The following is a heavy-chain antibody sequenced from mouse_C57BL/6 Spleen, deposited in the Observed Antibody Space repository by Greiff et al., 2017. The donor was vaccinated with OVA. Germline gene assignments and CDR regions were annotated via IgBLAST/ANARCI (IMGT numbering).Heavy chain of an antibody. CDR1: GYSITSGYY. CDR2: ISYDGSN. Sequence: EVKLEESGPGLVKPSQSLSLTCSVTGYSITSGYYWNWIRQFPGNKLEWMGYISYDGSNNYNPSLKNRISITRDTSKNQFFLKLNSVTTEDTATYYCARDRDGYSPFDYWGQGTTLTVSS. D-gene: IGHD2-3*01. V-gene: IGHV3-6*01. J-gene: IGHJ2*01. CDR3: ARDRDGYSPFDY.